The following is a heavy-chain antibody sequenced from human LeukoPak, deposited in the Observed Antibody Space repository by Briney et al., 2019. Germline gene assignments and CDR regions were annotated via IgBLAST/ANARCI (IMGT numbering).Heavy chain of an antibody. D-gene: IGHD6-13*01. J-gene: IGHJ4*02. CDR1: GGTFSSYA. CDR2: IIPILGIA. Sequence: SVKVSCKASGGTFSSYAISWVRQAPGQGLEWMGRIIPILGIANYAQKFQGRVTITADKSTSTAYMELSSLRSEDTAVYYCARDITVGTVAAAGTDYWGQGTLVTVSS. V-gene: IGHV1-69*04. CDR3: ARDITVGTVAAAGTDY.